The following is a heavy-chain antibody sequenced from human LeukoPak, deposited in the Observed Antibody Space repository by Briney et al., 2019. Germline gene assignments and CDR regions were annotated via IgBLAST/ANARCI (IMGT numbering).Heavy chain of an antibody. Sequence: SETLSLTCTVSGGSISSYYWSWIRQPAGKGLEWIGEINHSGSTNYNPSLESRVTISVDTSKNQFSLKLSSVTAADTAVYYCARKQYCSSTSCYRYFDYRGQGTLVTVSS. CDR1: GGSISSYY. J-gene: IGHJ4*02. CDR3: ARKQYCSSTSCYRYFDY. CDR2: INHSGST. V-gene: IGHV4-34*01. D-gene: IGHD2-2*02.